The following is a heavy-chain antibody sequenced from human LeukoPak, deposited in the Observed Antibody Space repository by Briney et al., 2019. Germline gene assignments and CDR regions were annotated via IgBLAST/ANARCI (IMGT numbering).Heavy chain of an antibody. CDR3: ARDLTPPDYYDSSGYYHAGYFDY. CDR1: GYTFTSYG. Sequence: ASVKVSCKASGYTFTSYGISWVRQAPGQGLEWMGWISAYNGNTNYAQKLQSRVTMTTDTSTSTAYMELRSLRSDDTAVYYCARDLTPPDYYDSSGYYHAGYFDYWGQGTLVTVPS. J-gene: IGHJ4*02. D-gene: IGHD3-22*01. CDR2: ISAYNGNT. V-gene: IGHV1-18*01.